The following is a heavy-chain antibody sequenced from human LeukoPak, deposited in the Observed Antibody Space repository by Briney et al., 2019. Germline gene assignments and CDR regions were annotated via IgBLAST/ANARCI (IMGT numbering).Heavy chain of an antibody. V-gene: IGHV5-51*01. J-gene: IGHJ3*02. D-gene: IGHD4-17*01. Sequence: GESLKISCKGSGYSFTSYWIGWVRQMPGKGLEWMGIIYPGDSDTRYSPSFQGQVTISADKSISTAYLQWSSLKASDTAMYYCARQPTTVTTRDAIDIWGQGTMVTVSS. CDR2: IYPGDSDT. CDR3: ARQPTTVTTRDAIDI. CDR1: GYSFTSYW.